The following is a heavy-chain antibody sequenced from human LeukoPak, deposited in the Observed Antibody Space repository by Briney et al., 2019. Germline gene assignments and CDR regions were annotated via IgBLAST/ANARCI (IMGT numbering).Heavy chain of an antibody. J-gene: IGHJ4*02. Sequence: TSETLSLTCAVYGGSFSGYYWSWIRQPPGKGLEWIGEINHSGSTNHNPSLKSRVTISVDTSKNQFSLKLSSVTAADTAVYYCARWGSSWYGSRGRYYFDYWGQGTLVTVSS. D-gene: IGHD6-13*01. V-gene: IGHV4-34*01. CDR1: GGSFSGYY. CDR3: ARWGSSWYGSRGRYYFDY. CDR2: INHSGST.